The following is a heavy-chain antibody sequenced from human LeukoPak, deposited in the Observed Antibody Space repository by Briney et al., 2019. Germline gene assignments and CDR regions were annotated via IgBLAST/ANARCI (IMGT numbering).Heavy chain of an antibody. J-gene: IGHJ4*02. CDR1: GGSFSGYY. Sequence: SETLSLTCAVYGGSFSGYYWSWIRQPPGKGLEWIGEINHSGSTNYNPSLKSRVTISVDTSKNQFSLKLSSVTAADTAVYYCARNRYFDWLLFDYWGQGTLVTVSS. V-gene: IGHV4-34*01. CDR2: INHSGST. D-gene: IGHD3-9*01. CDR3: ARNRYFDWLLFDY.